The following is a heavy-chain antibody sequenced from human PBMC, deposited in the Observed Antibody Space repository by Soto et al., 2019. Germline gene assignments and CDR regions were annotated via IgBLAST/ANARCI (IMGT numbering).Heavy chain of an antibody. D-gene: IGHD3-3*01. CDR3: ARVCPYDFWSGYYNYYYYMDV. V-gene: IGHV4-34*01. J-gene: IGHJ6*03. CDR1: GGSFSGYY. CDR2: INHSGST. Sequence: SETLSLTCAVYGGSFSGYYWSWIRQPPGKGLEWIGEINHSGSTNYNPSLKSRVTISVDTSKNQFSLKLSSVTAADTAVYYCARVCPYDFWSGYYNYYYYMDVWGKGTTVTVSS.